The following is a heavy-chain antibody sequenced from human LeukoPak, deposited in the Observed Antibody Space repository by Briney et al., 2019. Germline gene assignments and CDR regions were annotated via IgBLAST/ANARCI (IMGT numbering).Heavy chain of an antibody. CDR1: GFTFSSFG. Sequence: PGGSLRLSCAASGFTFSSFGMNWVRQAPGKGLEWVSYISDSSSITYYADYVKGRFTIYRDNAKNSLSLQLKSLRDEDTAVYFCAKVIRGGYGMEVWGQGNTVNVSS. CDR3: AKVIRGGYGMEV. CDR2: ISDSSSIT. D-gene: IGHD3-10*01. V-gene: IGHV3-48*02. J-gene: IGHJ6*02.